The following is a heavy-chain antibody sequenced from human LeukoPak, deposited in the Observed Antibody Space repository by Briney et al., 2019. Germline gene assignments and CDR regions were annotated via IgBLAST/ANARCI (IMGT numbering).Heavy chain of an antibody. V-gene: IGHV3-23*01. J-gene: IGHJ3*02. CDR2: ISGSGGST. Sequence: PGGSLRLSCAASGFTFSSYAMSWVRQAPGKGLEWVSAISGSGGSTYYADSVKGRFTISRDNSKNTLYLQMNSLRAEDTAVYYCARDVDAAGDAFDIWGQGTMVTVSS. CDR3: ARDVDAAGDAFDI. CDR1: GFTFSSYA. D-gene: IGHD6-13*01.